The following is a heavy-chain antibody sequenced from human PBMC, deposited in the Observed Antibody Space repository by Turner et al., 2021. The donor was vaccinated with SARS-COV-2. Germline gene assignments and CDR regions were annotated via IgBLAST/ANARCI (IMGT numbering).Heavy chain of an antibody. D-gene: IGHD3-22*01. V-gene: IGHV1-69*01. CDR1: GGTFSTDA. J-gene: IGHJ4*02. CDR3: ARVYSYDSSGYYYDY. Sequence: QVQLVQSGAEVKKHGSSVKVSCKASGGTFSTDAIAWVRQAPGQGLEWMGGIIPIFGTTNYAQKFQGRVTITADESTSTAYMELSSLRSEDTAVYYCARVYSYDSSGYYYDYWGQGTLVTVSS. CDR2: IIPIFGTT.